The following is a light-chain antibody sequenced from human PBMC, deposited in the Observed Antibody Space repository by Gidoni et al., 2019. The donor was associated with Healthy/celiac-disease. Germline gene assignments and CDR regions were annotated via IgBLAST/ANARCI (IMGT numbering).Light chain of an antibody. V-gene: IGKV1-39*01. CDR2: AAS. CDR1: QSISSY. J-gene: IGKJ1*01. CDR3: QQRYSTPPRT. Sequence: DIQMTKSPSSRSASVGDRVTITCRASQSISSYLHWYQQKPGKAPKLLIYAASSLQSGVPSRFSGSGSWTDFPLTIISLQPEDFATYYCQQRYSTPPRTFGQGTKVEIK.